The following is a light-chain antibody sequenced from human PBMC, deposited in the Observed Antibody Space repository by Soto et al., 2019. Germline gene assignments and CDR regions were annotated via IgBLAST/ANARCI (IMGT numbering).Light chain of an antibody. CDR2: DNN. CDR1: SSNIGRNT. CDR3: AAWDDSLTGLNV. Sequence: QSVLSQQPSASGTPGQRVAISCSGSSSNIGRNTVNWYQQLPGTAPKLLIYDNNRRPSGVPDRFSGSKSGTSASLAICGLQSEDEADYYCAAWDDSLTGLNVFGTGTKVTVL. J-gene: IGLJ1*01. V-gene: IGLV1-44*01.